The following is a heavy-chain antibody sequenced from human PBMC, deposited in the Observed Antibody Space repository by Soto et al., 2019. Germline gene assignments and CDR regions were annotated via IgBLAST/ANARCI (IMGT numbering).Heavy chain of an antibody. Sequence: PGGSLRLSFAASGFTFSASAMHWVRQASGKGLEWVGSIKSRSNNYATAYAASVKGRFSISRDDSKNTAYLQMNSLKIEDTAVYYCTRLPKWNFRFXPWGKGTLVTVXS. J-gene: IGHJ5*02. V-gene: IGHV3-73*01. CDR2: IKSRSNNYAT. D-gene: IGHD1-7*01. CDR1: GFTFSASA. CDR3: TRLPKWNFRFXP.